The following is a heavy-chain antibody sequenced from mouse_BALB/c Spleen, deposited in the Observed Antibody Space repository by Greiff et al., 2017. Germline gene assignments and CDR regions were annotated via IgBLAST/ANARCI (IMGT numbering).Heavy chain of an antibody. J-gene: IGHJ4*01. D-gene: IGHD2-3*01. Sequence: EVKLMESGPGLVKPSQSLSLTCSVTGYSITSGYYWNWIRQFPGNKLEWMGYISYDGSNNYNPSLKNRISITRDTSKNQFFLKLNSVTTEDTATYYCARIEGYWRGAMDYWGQGTSVTVSS. V-gene: IGHV3-6*02. CDR1: GYSITSGYY. CDR3: ARIEGYWRGAMDY. CDR2: ISYDGSN.